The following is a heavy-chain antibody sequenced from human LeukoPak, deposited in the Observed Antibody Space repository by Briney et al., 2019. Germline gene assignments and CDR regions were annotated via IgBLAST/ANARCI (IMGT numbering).Heavy chain of an antibody. J-gene: IGHJ3*02. D-gene: IGHD1-26*01. CDR1: GFTFRSYG. V-gene: IGHV3-33*01. CDR2: IWYDGTKK. Sequence: GRSLRLSCAASGFTFRSYGMHWVRQAPGKGLEWVAVIWYDGTKKYYADSVKGRFTISRDNSKNTLYLQMNSLRAEDTAVYFCARDRLPGIVHAFAMWGQGTMVTVSS. CDR3: ARDRLPGIVHAFAM.